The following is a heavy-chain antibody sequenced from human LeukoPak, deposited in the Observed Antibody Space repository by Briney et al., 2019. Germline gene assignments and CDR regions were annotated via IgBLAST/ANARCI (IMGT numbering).Heavy chain of an antibody. CDR3: ARHGVVSSGWFTVRAFDI. CDR1: GYTFTNYW. CDR2: IYPGDSDT. Sequence: GESLKISCKGSGYTFTNYWIGWVRQMPGKGLEWMGIIYPGDSDTRYSPSFQGQVTISADKSISTAYLQWSSLKASDTAMYYCARHGVVSSGWFTVRAFDIWGQGTMVTVSS. J-gene: IGHJ3*02. V-gene: IGHV5-51*01. D-gene: IGHD6-19*01.